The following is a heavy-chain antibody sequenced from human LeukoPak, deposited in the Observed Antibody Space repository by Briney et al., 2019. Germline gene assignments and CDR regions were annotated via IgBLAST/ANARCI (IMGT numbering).Heavy chain of an antibody. CDR3: AKDSQRHVLLWFGDPRGYYFDY. Sequence: PGGSLRLSCAASGFTFSSYAMSWVRQAPGKGLEWVSVISGSGGSTYYADSVKGRFTISRDNSKNTLYLQMNSLRAEDTAVYYCAKDSQRHVLLWFGDPRGYYFDYWGQGTLVTVSS. J-gene: IGHJ4*02. CDR1: GFTFSSYA. CDR2: ISGSGGST. D-gene: IGHD3-10*01. V-gene: IGHV3-23*01.